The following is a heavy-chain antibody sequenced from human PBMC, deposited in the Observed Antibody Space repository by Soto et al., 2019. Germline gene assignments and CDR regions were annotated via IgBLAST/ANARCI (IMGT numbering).Heavy chain of an antibody. CDR3: ANLRIAAAGNLDYYYYGMDV. CDR2: ISGSGGST. Sequence: GGSLRLSCAASGFTFSSYAMSWVRQAPGKGLEWVSAISGSGGSTYYADSVKGRFTISRDNSKNTLYLQMNSLRAEDTAVYYCANLRIAAAGNLDYYYYGMDVWGQGTTVTVSS. D-gene: IGHD6-13*01. V-gene: IGHV3-23*01. CDR1: GFTFSSYA. J-gene: IGHJ6*02.